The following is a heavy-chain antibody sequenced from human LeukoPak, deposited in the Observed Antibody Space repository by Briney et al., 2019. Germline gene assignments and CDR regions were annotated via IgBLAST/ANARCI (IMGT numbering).Heavy chain of an antibody. D-gene: IGHD5-18*01. CDR3: ARVRDTAMAKGAFDI. CDR2: IYSGGST. Sequence: GGSLRLSCAASGFTFTSYAMNWVRQAPGKGLEWVSVIYSGGSTYYADSVKGRFTISRDNSKNTLYLQMNSLRAEDTAVYYCARVRDTAMAKGAFDIWGQGTMVTVSS. J-gene: IGHJ3*02. V-gene: IGHV3-66*01. CDR1: GFTFTSYA.